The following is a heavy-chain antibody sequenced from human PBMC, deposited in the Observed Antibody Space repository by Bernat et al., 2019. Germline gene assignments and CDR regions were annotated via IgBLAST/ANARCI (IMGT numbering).Heavy chain of an antibody. V-gene: IGHV3-33*01. Sequence: QVQLVESGGGVVQPGRSLRLSCAASGFTFSSYGMHWVRQAPGKGLEWVAVIWYDGSNKYYADSVKGRFTISRDNSKNTLYLQMNSLRAEDTAVYYCARGVEQQLLTEGVVFDYWGQGTLVTGSS. CDR3: ARGVEQQLLTEGVVFDY. J-gene: IGHJ4*02. CDR2: IWYDGSNK. CDR1: GFTFSSYG. D-gene: IGHD6-13*01.